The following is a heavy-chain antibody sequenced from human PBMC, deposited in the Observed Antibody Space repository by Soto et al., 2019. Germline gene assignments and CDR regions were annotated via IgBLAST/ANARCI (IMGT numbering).Heavy chain of an antibody. CDR1: GGTFSSYA. V-gene: IGHV1-69*06. D-gene: IGHD6-6*01. J-gene: IGHJ6*02. CDR3: ASNGVAARPLSYYGMDV. CDR2: IIPIFGTA. Sequence: QVQLVQSGAEVKKPGSSVKVSCKASGGTFSSYAISWVRQAPGQGLEWMGGIIPIFGTANYAQKFQGRVTITADKSTSTAYMELSSLRSEDTAVYYCASNGVAARPLSYYGMDVWGQGTTVTVSS.